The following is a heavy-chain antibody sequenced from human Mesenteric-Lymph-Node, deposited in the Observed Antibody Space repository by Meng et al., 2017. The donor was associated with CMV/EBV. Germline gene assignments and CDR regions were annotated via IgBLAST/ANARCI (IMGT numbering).Heavy chain of an antibody. D-gene: IGHD6-13*01. J-gene: IGHJ5*02. Sequence: QVQLVQSGAEVHKPGASARVYCKASGGTFSSYTISWVRQAPGQGLEWMGRIIPILGIANYAQKFQGRVTITADKSTSTAYMELSSLRSEDTAVYYCAGGIAAAGSRWFDPWGQGTLVTVSS. CDR3: AGGIAAAGSRWFDP. CDR2: IIPILGIA. CDR1: GGTFSSYT. V-gene: IGHV1-69*09.